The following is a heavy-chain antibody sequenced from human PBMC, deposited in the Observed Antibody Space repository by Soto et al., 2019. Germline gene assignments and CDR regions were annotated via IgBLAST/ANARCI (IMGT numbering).Heavy chain of an antibody. CDR2: INSDGSSA. CDR1: RFSFSSYW. CDR3: ARGGYCSGGTCYSSDYGLDV. V-gene: IGHV3-74*01. Sequence: QPGGSLRLSCAASRFSFSSYWMHWVRQAPGKGLVWVSRINSDGSSASYADSVKGRFTISRDNAKNTLYLQMNTLRAEDTAVYYCARGGYCSGGTCYSSDYGLDVWGQGTTVTVSS. D-gene: IGHD2-15*01. J-gene: IGHJ6*02.